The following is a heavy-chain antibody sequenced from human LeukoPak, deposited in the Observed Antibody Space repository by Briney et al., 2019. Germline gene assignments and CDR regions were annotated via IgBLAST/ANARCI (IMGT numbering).Heavy chain of an antibody. CDR1: GFSFSTYA. CDR3: AKSIGGVYTGSDS. J-gene: IGHJ4*02. Sequence: PGRCLRLSCAASGFSFSTYAMSWVSQAPGKGLEWVSLITNGGGSTSYTNSVKARFTTSRDNSENTLYLQMNSLAAEDTAIYYCAKSIGGVYTGSDSWGQGTLVTVSS. D-gene: IGHD1-1*01. CDR2: ITNGGGST. V-gene: IGHV3-23*01.